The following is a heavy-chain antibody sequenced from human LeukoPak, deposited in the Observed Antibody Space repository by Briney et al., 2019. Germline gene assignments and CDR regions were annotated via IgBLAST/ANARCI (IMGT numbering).Heavy chain of an antibody. CDR2: MNPNSGNT. CDR3: AKRGYSYGLQYYYYYYMDV. Sequence: ASVKVSCKASGYTFTSYDINWVRQATGQGLEWMGWMNPNSGNTGYAQKFQGRVTMTRNTSISTAYMELSSLRSEDTAVYYCAKRGYSYGLQYYYYYYMDVWGKGTMVTVSS. D-gene: IGHD5-18*01. CDR1: GYTFTSYD. J-gene: IGHJ6*03. V-gene: IGHV1-8*01.